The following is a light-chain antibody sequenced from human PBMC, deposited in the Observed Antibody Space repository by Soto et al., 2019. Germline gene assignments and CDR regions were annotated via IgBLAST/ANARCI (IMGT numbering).Light chain of an antibody. Sequence: DIQVTQSASSLSASVVDSVTITCRTSQGIRSALGWYQQKPGKAPKLLIYAASSLQSGVPSRFSGSGSRTDFTLTITSLQPEDIGTYYCQQTDTLPSTFGQGTRLEI. CDR2: AAS. CDR3: QQTDTLPST. V-gene: IGKV1-12*01. J-gene: IGKJ5*01. CDR1: QGIRSA.